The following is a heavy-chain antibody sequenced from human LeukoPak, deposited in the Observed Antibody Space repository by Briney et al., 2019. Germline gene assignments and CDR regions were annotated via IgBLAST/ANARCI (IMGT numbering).Heavy chain of an antibody. CDR3: ARGPSSSSHY. D-gene: IGHD6-13*01. Sequence: GGSLRLSCAASGFTVSSNYMSWVRQAPGKGLEWVAVISYDGSNKYYADSVKGRFTISRDNSKNTLYLQMNSLRAEDTAVYYCARGPSSSSHYWGQGTLVTVSS. J-gene: IGHJ4*02. CDR2: ISYDGSNK. CDR1: GFTVSSNY. V-gene: IGHV3-30-3*01.